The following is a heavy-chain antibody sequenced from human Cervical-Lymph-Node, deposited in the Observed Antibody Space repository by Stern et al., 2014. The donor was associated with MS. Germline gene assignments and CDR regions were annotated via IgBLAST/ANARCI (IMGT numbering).Heavy chain of an antibody. V-gene: IGHV4-39*01. CDR2: VYYSGST. CDR1: GGSISSGSFY. CDR3: ARLEYTTSYYSHYFDY. D-gene: IGHD1-26*01. Sequence: QVQLVESGPGLVKPSETLSLSCTVSGGSISSGSFYWGWIRQPPGKGLEWIGAVYYSGSTYYNLSLKSRVIISVDTSNNQFSLNLTSVTAADTAVYYCARLEYTTSYYSHYFDYWGQGALVTVSS. J-gene: IGHJ4*02.